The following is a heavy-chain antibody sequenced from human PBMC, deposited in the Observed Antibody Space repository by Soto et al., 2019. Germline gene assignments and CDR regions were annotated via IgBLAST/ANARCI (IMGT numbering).Heavy chain of an antibody. Sequence: GSLTLSCEASGFTFSNYAMSWVRQAPGKGLEWVSGISGSGRDTYYADSVKGRLTISRDNAKNTLFLQMNSLRAEDAASYYCAKERLEEVGTFFEFWGHGTPVTVSS. V-gene: IGHV3-23*01. CDR3: AKERLEEVGTFFEF. CDR1: GFTFSNYA. CDR2: ISGSGRDT. D-gene: IGHD6-13*01. J-gene: IGHJ4*01.